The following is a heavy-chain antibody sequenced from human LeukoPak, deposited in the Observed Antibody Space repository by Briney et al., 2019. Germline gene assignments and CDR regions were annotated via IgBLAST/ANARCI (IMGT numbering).Heavy chain of an antibody. D-gene: IGHD6-19*01. V-gene: IGHV3-23*01. Sequence: PGESLRLSCGASGFTFSSYAMSWVRQAPGKGLEWVSAISANGGSTYYADSVKGRFTISRHNSKNTLYLQMNSLRAEDTAVYYCARDHIAVAGTGLDYWGQGTLVTVSS. CDR2: ISANGGST. CDR3: ARDHIAVAGTGLDY. CDR1: GFTFSSYA. J-gene: IGHJ4*02.